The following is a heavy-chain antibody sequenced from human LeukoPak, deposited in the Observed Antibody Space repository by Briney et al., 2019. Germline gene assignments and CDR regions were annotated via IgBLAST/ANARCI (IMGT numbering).Heavy chain of an antibody. Sequence: SQTLSLTCAISGDSISRNSAAWNWIRQSPSRGLEWLGRTYYRSKWYNDYAVSVKSRISINPDTSKNRFSLQLNSVTPEDTAVYYCARSGWDTQLNWYDPWGQGTLVTVSS. CDR2: TYYRSKWYN. J-gene: IGHJ5*02. CDR3: ARSGWDTQLNWYDP. CDR1: GDSISRNSAA. V-gene: IGHV6-1*01. D-gene: IGHD1-26*01.